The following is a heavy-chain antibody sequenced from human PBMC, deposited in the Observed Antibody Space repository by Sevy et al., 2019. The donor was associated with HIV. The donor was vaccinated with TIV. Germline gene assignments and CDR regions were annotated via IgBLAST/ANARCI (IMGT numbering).Heavy chain of an antibody. Sequence: GGSLRLSCAASGFTFSNYHMNWVRQAPGKGLEWVSAISGSGGSTYYADSVKGRFTISRDNSKNTLYLQMNSLRAEDSVVDYGAEESESGFRDYDSSGYYDEWGQGTLVTVSS. CDR1: GFTFSNYH. D-gene: IGHD3-22*01. J-gene: IGHJ4*02. V-gene: IGHV3-23*01. CDR2: ISGSGGST. CDR3: AEESESGFRDYDSSGYYDE.